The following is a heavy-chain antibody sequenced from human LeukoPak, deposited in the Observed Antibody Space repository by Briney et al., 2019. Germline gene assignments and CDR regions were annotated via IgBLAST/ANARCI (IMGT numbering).Heavy chain of an antibody. J-gene: IGHJ3*02. Sequence: GGSLRLSCAASGFTFSSYAMNWVRQAPGKGLEWVSSISSSSSYIYYADSVKGRFTISRDNAKNSLYLQMNSLRAEDTAVYYCARGRGSGSPSVPFDIWGQGTMVTVSS. CDR1: GFTFSSYA. CDR2: ISSSSSYI. D-gene: IGHD1-26*01. V-gene: IGHV3-21*01. CDR3: ARGRGSGSPSVPFDI.